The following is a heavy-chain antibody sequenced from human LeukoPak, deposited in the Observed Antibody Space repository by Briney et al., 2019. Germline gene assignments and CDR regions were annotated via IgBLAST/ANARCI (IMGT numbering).Heavy chain of an antibody. Sequence: PGTSLRLSCAASGFTFSSFAMHWVRQAPGKGLEWVAVISYDGSNENYADSVKGRFTISRDNSKNTLYLQMNSLRGDDTAVYFCARGGNIYLSDKTKIFEDWGQGTLVTVSS. CDR3: ARGGNIYLSDKTKIFED. D-gene: IGHD2/OR15-2a*01. V-gene: IGHV3-30-3*01. J-gene: IGHJ4*02. CDR2: ISYDGSNE. CDR1: GFTFSSFA.